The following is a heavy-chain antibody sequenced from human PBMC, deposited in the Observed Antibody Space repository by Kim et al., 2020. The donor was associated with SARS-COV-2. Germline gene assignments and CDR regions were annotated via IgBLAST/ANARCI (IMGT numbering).Heavy chain of an antibody. CDR1: GFTFSSYG. D-gene: IGHD2-21*02. CDR3: AKGYCGGDCYHDY. V-gene: IGHV3-30*18. J-gene: IGHJ4*02. CDR2: ISYDGSNK. Sequence: GGSLRLSCAASGFTFSSYGMHWVRQAPGKGLEWVAVISYDGSNKYYADSVKGRFTISRDNSKNTLYLQMNSLRAEDTAVYYCAKGYCGGDCYHDYWGQGTLVTVSS.